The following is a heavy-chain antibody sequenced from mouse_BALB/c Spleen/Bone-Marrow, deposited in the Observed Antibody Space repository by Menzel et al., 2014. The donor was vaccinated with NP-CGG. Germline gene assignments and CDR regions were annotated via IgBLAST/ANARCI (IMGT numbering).Heavy chain of an antibody. Sequence: EVKLMESGGGLVQPGESLKLSCESNEYEFPSHDMSWVRKTPGKRLELVAAINSDGGSTYYPDTMERRFIISRDNTKKTLYLQMSSLRSEDTALYYCARHNYRYDDYAMDYWGQGTSVTVSS. D-gene: IGHD2-14*01. CDR3: ARHNYRYDDYAMDY. V-gene: IGHV5-2*01. CDR1: EYEFPSHD. J-gene: IGHJ4*01. CDR2: INSDGGST.